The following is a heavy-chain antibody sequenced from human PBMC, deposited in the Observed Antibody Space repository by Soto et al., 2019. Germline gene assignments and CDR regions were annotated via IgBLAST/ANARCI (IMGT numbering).Heavy chain of an antibody. CDR1: GLTFANYG. Sequence: PGGSLRLSCVASGLTFANYGMHWVRQAPGKGLEWVALISSHGGGTQLYADSVKGRFTISRDNAKNSLYLQMNSLRAGDTAVYYCARAMRYSSGWPFDYWGQGTLVTVSS. J-gene: IGHJ4*02. CDR2: ISSHGGGTQ. D-gene: IGHD6-19*01. CDR3: ARAMRYSSGWPFDY. V-gene: IGHV3-30*03.